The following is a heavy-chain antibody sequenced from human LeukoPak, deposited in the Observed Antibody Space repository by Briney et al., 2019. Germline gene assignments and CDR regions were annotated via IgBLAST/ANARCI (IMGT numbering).Heavy chain of an antibody. CDR1: GFTFNNYG. D-gene: IGHD1-1*01. Sequence: GGSLRLSCAASGFTFNNYGMHWVRQAPGKGLEWLAFIRYDGSNTYYADSVKGRFTVSRDDSKNTLYLQMNSLRGDDTAVYYCARPNFYPDYWGQGTLVTVSS. CDR3: ARPNFYPDY. V-gene: IGHV3-30*02. J-gene: IGHJ4*02. CDR2: IRYDGSNT.